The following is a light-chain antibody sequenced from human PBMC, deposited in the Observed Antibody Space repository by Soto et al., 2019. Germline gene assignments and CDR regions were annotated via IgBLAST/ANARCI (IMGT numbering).Light chain of an antibody. CDR2: SNN. CDR1: TSNIGSNT. CDR3: AAWDDSLNGHMV. V-gene: IGLV1-44*01. Sequence: QSVLTQPPSASGTPGQRVTISCSGSTSNIGSNTVNWYQQLPGTAPTLLISSNNQRPSGVPDRFSGSKSGTSASLAISGLQSEDEADYCCAAWDDSLNGHMVFGGGTKLTVL. J-gene: IGLJ3*02.